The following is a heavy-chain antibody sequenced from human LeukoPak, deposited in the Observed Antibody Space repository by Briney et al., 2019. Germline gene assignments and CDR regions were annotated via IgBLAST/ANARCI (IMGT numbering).Heavy chain of an antibody. CDR2: ISWNSGSI. D-gene: IGHD3-10*01. CDR3: AKDRVFGDSYGMDV. CDR1: GFTVSSNY. Sequence: GGSLRLSCTASGFTVSSNYMTWVRQPPGKGLEWVSGISWNSGSIGYADSVKGRFTISRDNAKNSLYLQMNSLRAEDTALYYCAKDRVFGDSYGMDVWGQGTTVTVSS. V-gene: IGHV3-9*01. J-gene: IGHJ6*02.